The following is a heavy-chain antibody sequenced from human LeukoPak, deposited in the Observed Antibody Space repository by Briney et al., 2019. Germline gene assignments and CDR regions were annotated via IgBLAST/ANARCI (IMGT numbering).Heavy chain of an antibody. V-gene: IGHV3-21*01. CDR3: AREGVTSDVYFYMDV. CDR1: GFTFSSYS. J-gene: IGHJ6*03. CDR2: ISRSSTYI. D-gene: IGHD4-17*01. Sequence: PGGSLRLSCAASGFTFSSYSMNWVRQAPGKGLEWVSSISRSSTYIYYADSVKGRFTISRDNAKNSLYLQMNSLRAEDTAVYYCAREGVTSDVYFYMDVWGKGTTVTVPS.